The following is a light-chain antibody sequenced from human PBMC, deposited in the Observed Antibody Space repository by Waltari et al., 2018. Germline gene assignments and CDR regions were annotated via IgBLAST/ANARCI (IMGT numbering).Light chain of an antibody. J-gene: IGLJ2*01. CDR1: SSSIGSNT. CDR2: NNN. Sequence: QSVLTQPPSASGTPGQRVTISCSGSSSSIGSNTVNWYQQLPGTAPKLLIHNNNERPSGVPDRFSASKYGTSASLAISGLQSEDEGDYYCASWDDSLSGVVFGGGTKLTVL. CDR3: ASWDDSLSGVV. V-gene: IGLV1-44*01.